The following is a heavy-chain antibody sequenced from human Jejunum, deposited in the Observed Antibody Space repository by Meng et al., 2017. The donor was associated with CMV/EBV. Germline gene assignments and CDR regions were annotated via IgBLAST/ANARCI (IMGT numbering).Heavy chain of an antibody. V-gene: IGHV4-39*02. D-gene: IGHD5-24*01. J-gene: IGHJ4*02. CDR2: RMTKGRK. CDR3: ARGVFDRWLQPVDS. Sequence: SRGDMSNSRDKRGWRGKTTGKGVEKIESRMTKGRKKKKKKKKGRETISVDRSNNHFSLRLSSVTAADTAVYFCARGVFDRWLQPVDSWGQGTLVTVSS. CDR1: RGDMSNSRDK.